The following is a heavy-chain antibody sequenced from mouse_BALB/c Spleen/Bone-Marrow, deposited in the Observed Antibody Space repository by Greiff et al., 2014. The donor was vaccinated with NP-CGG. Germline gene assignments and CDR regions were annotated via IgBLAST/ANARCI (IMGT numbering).Heavy chain of an antibody. J-gene: IGHJ4*01. D-gene: IGHD1-3*01. Sequence: QVQLQQPGPELVKPGASVRVSCKASGYTFTSYYIHWVKQRPGQGLEWIGWIYPGNVNTKYNEKFKVKATLTADKSSSTAYMQLSSLTSEDSAVYFCARHKWAMGYWGQGTSVTVSS. CDR1: GYTFTSYY. V-gene: IGHV1S56*01. CDR2: IYPGNVNT. CDR3: ARHKWAMGY.